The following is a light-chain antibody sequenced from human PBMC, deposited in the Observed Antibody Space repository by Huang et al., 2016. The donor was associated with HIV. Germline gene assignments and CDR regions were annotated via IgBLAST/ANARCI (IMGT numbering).Light chain of an antibody. J-gene: IGKJ3*01. CDR2: AAS. CDR1: QAINNF. CDR3: QQYDIHPLT. Sequence: IRMTQSPSSLSASTGDRVTITCRANQAINNFLAWYQKRPGSVPKLLIYAASTLQSGVPSRFSGNGSGTDFTLTIGCLHSEDVATYYCQQYDIHPLTFGPGTRVDIK. V-gene: IGKV1-8*01.